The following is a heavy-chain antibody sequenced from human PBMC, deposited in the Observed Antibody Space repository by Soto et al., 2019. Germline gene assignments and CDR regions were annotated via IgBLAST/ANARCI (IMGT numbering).Heavy chain of an antibody. J-gene: IGHJ4*02. D-gene: IGHD2-8*01. Sequence: VQLLESGGGLVQPGGSLRLSCAASGFTFSSYAMSWVRQAPGKGLEWVSSISGSAAGTYYADSVKGRFTISRDNSKNTVNLQMNSLRVEDTALYYCAKRMTDFDDWGQGTLVTVSS. V-gene: IGHV3-23*01. CDR1: GFTFSSYA. CDR3: AKRMTDFDD. CDR2: ISGSAAGT.